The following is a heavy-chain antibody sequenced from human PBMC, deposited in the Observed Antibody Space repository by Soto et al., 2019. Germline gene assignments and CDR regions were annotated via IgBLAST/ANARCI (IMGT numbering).Heavy chain of an antibody. V-gene: IGHV3-53*01. CDR2: VSDVERA. J-gene: IGHJ5*02. CDR3: ARPHSAAFAWAAES. D-gene: IGHD1-26*01. CDR1: GFSVSSNY. Sequence: EVRLVESGGGLIQPGGSLRLYCVVSGFSVSSNYMSWVRQAPGKGLEWVTVVSDVERANYADSVKGRFTVSRDISKRTVFLQMNSLRAEDTAVYYCARPHSAAFAWAAESWGQGTLVIVSS.